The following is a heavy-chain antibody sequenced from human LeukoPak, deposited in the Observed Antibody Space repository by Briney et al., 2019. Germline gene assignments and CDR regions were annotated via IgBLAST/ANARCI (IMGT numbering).Heavy chain of an antibody. CDR2: IYYSGST. CDR3: ARHRTAAAELDY. D-gene: IGHD6-13*01. CDR1: GGSISSNNYY. V-gene: IGHV4-39*01. J-gene: IGHJ4*02. Sequence: SETLSLTCTVSGGSISSNNYYWGWIRQPPRKGLDWIGGIYYSGSTYYNPTLKSRVTLSVDPSKNQFSLKLSSVTAADTAVYYCARHRTAAAELDYWGQGTLVTVSS.